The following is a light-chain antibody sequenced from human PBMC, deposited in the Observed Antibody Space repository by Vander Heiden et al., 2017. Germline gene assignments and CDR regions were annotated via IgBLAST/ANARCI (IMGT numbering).Light chain of an antibody. CDR1: QGIRND. Sequence: AIQMTQSPSSLSASVGDRVIITCRASQGIRNDLGWYQQRPGKAPKLLIYAASSLQTGVPLRFSGSRSGTDFTLTISSLQPEDFATYYCLQDYSYPRTFGQGTKVEIK. CDR3: LQDYSYPRT. CDR2: AAS. V-gene: IGKV1-6*01. J-gene: IGKJ1*01.